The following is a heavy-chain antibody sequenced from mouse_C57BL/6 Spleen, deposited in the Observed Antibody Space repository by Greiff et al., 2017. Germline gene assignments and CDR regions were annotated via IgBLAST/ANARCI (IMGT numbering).Heavy chain of an antibody. D-gene: IGHD2-3*01. CDR2: IYPGDGDT. Sequence: QVQLQQSGAELVKPGASVKISCKASGYAFSSSWMNWVKQRPGKGLEWIGQIYPGDGDTNYNGKFKGKATLTAYKSSSTAYMQLSSLTSEDSAVYFCAKGHDGYYPYFDYWGQGTTLTVSS. J-gene: IGHJ2*01. CDR1: GYAFSSSW. V-gene: IGHV1-80*01. CDR3: AKGHDGYYPYFDY.